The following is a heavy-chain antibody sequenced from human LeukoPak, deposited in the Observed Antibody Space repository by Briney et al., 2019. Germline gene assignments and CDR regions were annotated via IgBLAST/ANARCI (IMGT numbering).Heavy chain of an antibody. V-gene: IGHV1-18*01. CDR2: ISAYNGNT. Sequence: ASVKVSCKASGYTFTNYDINWVRQAPGQGLEWMGWISAYNGNTNYAQKLQGRVTMTTDTSTSTAYMELRSLRSDDTAVYYCARAAAGLGNAFDIWGQGTMVTVSS. CDR1: GYTFTNYD. J-gene: IGHJ3*02. CDR3: ARAAAGLGNAFDI. D-gene: IGHD6-13*01.